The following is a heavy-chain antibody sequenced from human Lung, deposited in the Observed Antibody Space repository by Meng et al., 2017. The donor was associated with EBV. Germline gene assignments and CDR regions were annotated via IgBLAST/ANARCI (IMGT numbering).Heavy chain of an antibody. V-gene: IGHV3-74*03. J-gene: IGHJ4*02. CDR3: AGSPTVVTPHFDY. CDR2: INSDGSST. CDR1: GFTFSSYW. D-gene: IGHD4-23*01. Sequence: LVGSGGGGVLPSRALRISCAAFGFTFSSYWMHWVRQAPGKGLVWVSRINSDGSSTTYADSVKGRFTISRDNAKNTLYLQVNSLRAEDTAVYYCAGSPTVVTPHFDYWGQGTLVTVSS.